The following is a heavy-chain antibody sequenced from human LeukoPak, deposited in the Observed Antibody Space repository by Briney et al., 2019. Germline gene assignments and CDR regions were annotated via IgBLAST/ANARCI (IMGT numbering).Heavy chain of an antibody. Sequence: GASVKVSCKASGYTFTGYYMHWVRQAPGQGLEWMGWINPNSGGTNYAQKFQGRVTMTRDTSISTAYMELSRLRSDDTAVYYCARAEGGWYGDFDYWGQGTLVTVSS. V-gene: IGHV1-2*02. CDR2: INPNSGGT. CDR3: ARAEGGWYGDFDY. D-gene: IGHD6-19*01. CDR1: GYTFTGYY. J-gene: IGHJ4*02.